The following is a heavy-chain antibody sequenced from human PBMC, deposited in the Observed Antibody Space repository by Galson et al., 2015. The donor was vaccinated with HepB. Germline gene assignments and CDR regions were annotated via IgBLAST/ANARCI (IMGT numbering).Heavy chain of an antibody. Sequence: SLRLSCAASGFTFSSYSMNWVRQAPGKGLEWVSSISSSSSYIYYADSVKGRFTISRDNAKNSLYLQMNSLRAEDTAVYYCAREDVPAPTFDPWGQGTLVTVSS. V-gene: IGHV3-21*01. D-gene: IGHD2-2*01. CDR2: ISSSSSYI. J-gene: IGHJ5*02. CDR3: AREDVPAPTFDP. CDR1: GFTFSSYS.